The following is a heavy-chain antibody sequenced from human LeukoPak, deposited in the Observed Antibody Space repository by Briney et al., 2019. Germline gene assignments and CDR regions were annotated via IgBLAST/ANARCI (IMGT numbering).Heavy chain of an antibody. CDR1: GFKFRNYG. Sequence: GGSLRLSCATSGFKFRNYGMHWVRQAPGKGLEWVAVISYDGSDKYYGDSVQGRFTISRDNSRNTLYLQMNSLTVEDTAVYYCARSQSSSLIDYWGQGTLVTVSS. CDR2: ISYDGSDK. J-gene: IGHJ4*02. V-gene: IGHV3-30*03. D-gene: IGHD6-13*01. CDR3: ARSQSSSLIDY.